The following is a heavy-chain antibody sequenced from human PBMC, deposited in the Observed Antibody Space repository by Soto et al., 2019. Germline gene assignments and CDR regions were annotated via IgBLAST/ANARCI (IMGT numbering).Heavy chain of an antibody. CDR2: INPSGGST. V-gene: IGHV1-46*01. CDR3: ARSFSYYDSSGSVNWFDP. D-gene: IGHD3-22*01. J-gene: IGHJ5*02. Sequence: ASVKVSWKASGYTFTSYYMHWVRQAPGRGLEWMGIINPSGGSTSYAQKFQGRVTMTRDTSTSTVYMELSSLRPEDTAVYYCARSFSYYDSSGSVNWFDPWGQGTLVTVSS. CDR1: GYTFTSYY.